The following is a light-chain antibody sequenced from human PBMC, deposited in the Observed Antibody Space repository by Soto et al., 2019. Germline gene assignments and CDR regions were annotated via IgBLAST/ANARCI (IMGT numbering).Light chain of an antibody. V-gene: IGLV3-9*01. Sequence: SYELTQPLSVSVALGQTARITCGGNNIGSKNVHWYQQKPGQAPVVIIYRDSNRPSGIPERFSGSNSGNTATLTISRAQDGDEADYYCQVWDSSTVVFGGGTKVTVL. CDR3: QVWDSSTVV. CDR2: RDS. J-gene: IGLJ2*01. CDR1: NIGSKN.